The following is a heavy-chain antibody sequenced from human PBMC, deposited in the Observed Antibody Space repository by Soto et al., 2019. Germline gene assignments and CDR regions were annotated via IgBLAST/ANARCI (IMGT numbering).Heavy chain of an antibody. CDR3: AKGSWVHHGSEGGNWVDP. Sequence: EVQLLESGGGLVQPGGSLRLSCAASGVSFSNYAMNWVRQAPGKGLEWVSGISHSGSSTYYADSVKGRFTISRDNSKNTLYLQMNSLRAEDTAVYYCAKGSWVHHGSEGGNWVDPWGQGTLVTVSS. CDR1: GVSFSNYA. D-gene: IGHD3-10*01. CDR2: ISHSGSST. V-gene: IGHV3-23*01. J-gene: IGHJ5*02.